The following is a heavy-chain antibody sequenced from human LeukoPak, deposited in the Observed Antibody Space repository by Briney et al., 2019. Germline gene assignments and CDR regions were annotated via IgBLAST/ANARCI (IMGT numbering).Heavy chain of an antibody. J-gene: IGHJ4*02. V-gene: IGHV1-69*05. CDR1: GGTFSSYA. CDR3: ARARHYYGSGSYLFPFPYYFDY. CDR2: IIPIFGTA. Sequence: ASVKVSCKASGGTFSSYAISWVRQAPGQGLEWMGGIIPIFGTANYAQKFQGRVTITTDESTSTAYMELSSLRSEDTAVYYCARARHYYGSGSYLFPFPYYFDYWGQGTLVTVSS. D-gene: IGHD3-10*01.